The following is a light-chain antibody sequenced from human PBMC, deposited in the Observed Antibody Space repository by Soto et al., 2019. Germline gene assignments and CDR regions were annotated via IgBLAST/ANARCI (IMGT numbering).Light chain of an antibody. CDR2: TTN. J-gene: IGLJ1*01. Sequence: QSVLTQPHSASGAPGQRVTISCSGNSSNIGTSSVHWFQQLPGTAPKLLISTTNQRPSGVPERFSGSKSGTSASLAISGLQSEDEADYYCAAWDDSLNGHVFGTGTKVTVL. CDR1: SSNIGTSS. V-gene: IGLV1-44*01. CDR3: AAWDDSLNGHV.